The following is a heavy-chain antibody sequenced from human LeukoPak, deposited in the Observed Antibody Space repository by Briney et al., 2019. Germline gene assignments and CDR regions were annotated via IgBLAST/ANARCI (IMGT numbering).Heavy chain of an antibody. D-gene: IGHD3-22*01. J-gene: IGHJ4*02. CDR2: IYHSGST. CDR1: GGSISSGGYY. CDR3: ASDSSGTGTYFDY. V-gene: IGHV4-30-2*01. Sequence: SETLSLTCTVSGGSISSGGYYWSWIRQPPGKGLEWIGYIYHSGSTYYNPSLKSRVTISVDRSKNQFSLKLSSVTAADTAVYYCASDSSGTGTYFDYWGQGTLVTVSS.